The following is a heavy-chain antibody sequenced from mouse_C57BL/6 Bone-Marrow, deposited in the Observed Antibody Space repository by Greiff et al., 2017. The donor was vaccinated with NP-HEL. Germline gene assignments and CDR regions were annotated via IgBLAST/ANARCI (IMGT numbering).Heavy chain of an antibody. CDR3: ASLGYFDV. V-gene: IGHV1-26*01. D-gene: IGHD2-10*02. J-gene: IGHJ1*03. CDR1: GYTFTDYY. Sequence: LQQSGNELVKPGASVKISCKASGYTFTDYYMNWVKQSHGKSLEWIGDINPNNGGTSYNQKFKGKATLTVDKSSSTAYMELRSLTSEDSAVYYCASLGYFDVWGTGTTVTVSS. CDR2: INPNNGGT.